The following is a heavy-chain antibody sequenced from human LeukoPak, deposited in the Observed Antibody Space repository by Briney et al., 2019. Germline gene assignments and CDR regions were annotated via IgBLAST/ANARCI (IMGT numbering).Heavy chain of an antibody. CDR2: IHTSGTM. J-gene: IGHJ4*02. V-gene: IGHV4-4*07. CDR1: GGSISSYY. Sequence: PSETLSLTCTVSGGSISSYYWSWIRQPAGRGLEWIGHIHTSGTMNYNASLKSRVRISVETSKNQFSLRLSSVTAADTAVYYCARDRSSSSSNFDYWGQGTLVTVSS. D-gene: IGHD6-6*01. CDR3: ARDRSSSSSNFDY.